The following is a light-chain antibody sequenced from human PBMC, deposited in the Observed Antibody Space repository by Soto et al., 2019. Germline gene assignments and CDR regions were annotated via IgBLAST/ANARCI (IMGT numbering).Light chain of an antibody. CDR3: QQYKDYTWT. CDR2: DAS. V-gene: IGKV1-5*01. J-gene: IGKJ1*01. Sequence: DIQMTQSPSTLSASVGARVSITCWASQGVDRYLAWYQQKPGKVPHLLIYDASSLESGAPSRFSGSGSGTEFTLTISSLQPDDFTTFYCQQYKDYTWTFGQGTKVEV. CDR1: QGVDRY.